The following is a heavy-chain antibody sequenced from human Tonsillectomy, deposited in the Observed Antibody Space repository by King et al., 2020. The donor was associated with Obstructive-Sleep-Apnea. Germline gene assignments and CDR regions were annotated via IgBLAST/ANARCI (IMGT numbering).Heavy chain of an antibody. V-gene: IGHV4-59*08. J-gene: IGHJ4*02. D-gene: IGHD3-22*01. CDR2: VYSMGRT. CDR1: GGSISSYY. Sequence: QLQESGPGLVKPSETLSLTCTVSGGSISSYYWSWIRQPPGKGLEWFGYVYSMGRTNYNPSLKSRVTISVDTSKNQFSLKLSSVTAADTAVYYCARHQFDSSGYYSFDYWGQGTLVTVSS. CDR3: ARHQFDSSGYYSFDY.